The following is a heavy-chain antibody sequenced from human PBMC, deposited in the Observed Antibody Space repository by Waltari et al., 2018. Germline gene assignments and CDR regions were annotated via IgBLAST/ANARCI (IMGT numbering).Heavy chain of an antibody. J-gene: IGHJ6*03. CDR2: IYTSGST. D-gene: IGHD6-25*01. CDR3: ARDKTSGYSNYYYYYYMDV. CDR1: GGSSSSYN. V-gene: IGHV4-4*07. Sequence: QVQLQESGPGLVKPSETLSLTCTVSGGSSSSYNWSWIRRPAGKGLEWIGRIYTSGSTNYNPYLKSRVTMSVDTSKNQFSLKLSSVTAADTAVYYCARDKTSGYSNYYYYYYMDVWGKGTTVTISS.